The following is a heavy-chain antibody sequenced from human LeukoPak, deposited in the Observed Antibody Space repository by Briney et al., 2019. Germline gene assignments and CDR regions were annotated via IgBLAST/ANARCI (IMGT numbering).Heavy chain of an antibody. CDR3: ARGRRGRGGWYGNWFDP. CDR2: INHSGST. D-gene: IGHD6-19*01. J-gene: IGHJ5*02. Sequence: PSETLSLTCAVYGGSFSGYYWSWLRQPPGKGLEWIGEINHSGSTNYNPSLKSRVTISVDTSKNQFSLKLSSVTAADTAVYYCARGRRGRGGWYGNWFDPWGQGTLVTVSS. CDR1: GGSFSGYY. V-gene: IGHV4-34*01.